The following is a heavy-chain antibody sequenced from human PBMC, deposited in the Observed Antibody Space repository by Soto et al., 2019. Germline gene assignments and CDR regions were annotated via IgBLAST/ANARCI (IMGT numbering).Heavy chain of an antibody. CDR2: IIPISGTP. CDR1: GETFRNFA. CDR3: ARDNPPTGTTPTYYFDY. D-gene: IGHD4-17*01. Sequence: ASVKVSCKASGETFRNFAVTWVRQAPGQGLEWVGGIIPISGTPNYAQKFQGRVTITADESTKTAYLELTSLKSEDTALYYCARDNPPTGTTPTYYFDYWGQGTLVTVSS. V-gene: IGHV1-69*13. J-gene: IGHJ4*02.